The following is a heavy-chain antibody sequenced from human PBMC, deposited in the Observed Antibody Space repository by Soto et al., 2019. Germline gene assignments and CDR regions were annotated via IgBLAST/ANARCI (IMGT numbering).Heavy chain of an antibody. CDR2: IDPSDSYT. V-gene: IGHV5-10-1*01. Sequence: GESLQSSCKGSGYSFTSYWISCVGQMPGKGLEWIGMIDPSDSYTNYSPSFQGHVTISADKSISTAYLQWSSLKASDTAMYYCARLPRFLEWLDSANWGQGTMVTVSS. CDR1: GYSFTSYW. D-gene: IGHD3-3*01. CDR3: ARLPRFLEWLDSAN. J-gene: IGHJ4*02.